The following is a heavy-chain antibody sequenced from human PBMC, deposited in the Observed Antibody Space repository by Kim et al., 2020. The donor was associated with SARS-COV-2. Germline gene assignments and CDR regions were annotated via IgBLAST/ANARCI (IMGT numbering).Heavy chain of an antibody. CDR2: VKKDESET. D-gene: IGHD3-10*02. V-gene: IGHV3-7*01. J-gene: IGHJ4*02. CDR1: GFTFGSFW. Sequence: GGSLRLSCAASGFTFGSFWMSWVRQAPGKGLEWVATVKKDESETYYVDSVKGRFTISRDNARKSLFLQMNSLRDEDTAVYFCAKGRYYYVFDYRGKVALVSVSS. CDR3: AKGRYYYVFDY.